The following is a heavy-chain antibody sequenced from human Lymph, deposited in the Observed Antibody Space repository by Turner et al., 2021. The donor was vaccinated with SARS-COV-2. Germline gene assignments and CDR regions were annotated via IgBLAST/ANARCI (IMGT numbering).Heavy chain of an antibody. CDR3: AREDTVMVYDY. Sequence: EVRMVESGGGLVQPVGSLRLSCAASGFTFSSYWMSWVRQAPGKGLEWVANIKQDGSEKYYVDSVKGRFTISRDNAKNSLNLQMNSLSAEDTAVYYCAREDTVMVYDYWGQGTLVTVSS. D-gene: IGHD5-18*01. CDR2: IKQDGSEK. CDR1: GFTFSSYW. V-gene: IGHV3-7*03. J-gene: IGHJ4*02.